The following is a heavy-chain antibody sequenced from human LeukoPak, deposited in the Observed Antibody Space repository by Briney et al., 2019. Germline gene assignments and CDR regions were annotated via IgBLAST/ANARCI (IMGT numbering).Heavy chain of an antibody. CDR3: ARVDIVVVPAAIMGYYYYMDV. CDR2: IYYSGST. D-gene: IGHD2-2*01. J-gene: IGHJ6*03. CDR1: GGSISSGDYY. V-gene: IGHV4-30-4*08. Sequence: PSQTLSLTCTVSGGSISSGDYYWSWIRQPPGKGLEWIGYIYYSGSTYYNPSLKSRVTISVDMSKNQFSLKLSSVTAADTAVYYCARVDIVVVPAAIMGYYYYMDVWGKGTTVTVSS.